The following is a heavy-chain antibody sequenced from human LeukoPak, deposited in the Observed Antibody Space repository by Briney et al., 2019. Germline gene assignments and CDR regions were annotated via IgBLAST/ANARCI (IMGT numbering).Heavy chain of an antibody. D-gene: IGHD1-7*01. CDR2: ISWNSGSI. V-gene: IGHV3-9*01. Sequence: PGRSLRLSCAASGFTFDDYAMHWVRQAPGKGLEWVSGISWNSGSIGYADSVKGRFTISRDNAKNSLYLQMNSLRAEDTALYYCAKDHRYNRNYASICDWGQGTLVTVSS. CDR1: GFTFDDYA. J-gene: IGHJ4*02. CDR3: AKDHRYNRNYASICD.